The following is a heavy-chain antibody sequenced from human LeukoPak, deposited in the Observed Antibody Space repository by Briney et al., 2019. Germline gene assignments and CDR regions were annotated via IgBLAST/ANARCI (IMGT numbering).Heavy chain of an antibody. CDR3: ARRYSDAFDI. CDR1: GYTFTTYA. J-gene: IGHJ3*02. V-gene: IGHV1-3*01. Sequence: ASVKVSCKASGYTFTTYAIHWVRQAPGQRLEWMGWINAGNGNTKYSQNFQGRVTITRDTSASTVCMDLSSLRSEDTALYYCARRYSDAFDIWGQGTMVTVSS. D-gene: IGHD1-1*01. CDR2: INAGNGNT.